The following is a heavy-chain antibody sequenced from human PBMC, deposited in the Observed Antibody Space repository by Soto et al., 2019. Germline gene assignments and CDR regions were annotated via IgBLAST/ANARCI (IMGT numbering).Heavy chain of an antibody. V-gene: IGHV3-30-3*01. Sequence: VQLVESGGGVVQPGRSLRHSCAASGFTFSSFAMHWVRQAPGKGLEWLAVISSDVVNYYYAESVKGRFTISRDNSKNTLYLQMNSLRNEDTAVYYCARGGAWTPEGLGYWGQGTLVTVSS. D-gene: IGHD2-15*01. J-gene: IGHJ4*02. CDR1: GFTFSSFA. CDR2: ISSDVVNY. CDR3: ARGGAWTPEGLGY.